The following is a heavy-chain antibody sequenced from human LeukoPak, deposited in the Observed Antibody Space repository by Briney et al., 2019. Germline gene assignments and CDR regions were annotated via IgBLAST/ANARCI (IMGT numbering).Heavy chain of an antibody. D-gene: IGHD3-10*01. CDR1: GFSFSDAW. Sequence: GGSLRLSCAASGFSFSDAWMSWVRQIPGKGLEWVGRIESKTDGGTTDYAAPVKGRFTISRDDSTNTLNLHMNSLKSEDTAVYYCTTYGSGRKFDYWGQGILVTVSS. J-gene: IGHJ4*02. CDR2: IESKTDGGTT. CDR3: TTYGSGRKFDY. V-gene: IGHV3-15*04.